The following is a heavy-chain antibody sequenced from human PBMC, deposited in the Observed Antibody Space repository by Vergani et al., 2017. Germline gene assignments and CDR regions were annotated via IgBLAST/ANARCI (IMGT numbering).Heavy chain of an antibody. D-gene: IGHD5-12*01. V-gene: IGHV3-74*01. CDR1: GFSFSGYW. J-gene: IGHJ5*01. CDR3: VRARCSGPCFMSNWFDS. Sequence: VQLVESGGGVVQPGTSLRLPCEGPGFSFSGYWMHWVRQSPEKGLVWVSRIKSDGSITNYADSVKGRFTISRDNAKNTLYLEMNSLRGDDTAIYYCVRARCSGPCFMSNWFDSWGQGTLVTVSS. CDR2: IKSDGSIT.